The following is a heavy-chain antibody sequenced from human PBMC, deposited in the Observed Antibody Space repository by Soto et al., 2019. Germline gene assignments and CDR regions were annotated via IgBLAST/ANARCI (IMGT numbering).Heavy chain of an antibody. Sequence: QVQLVESGGGVVQPGRSLRLSCAASGFTFSSYGMHWVRQAPGKGLEWVAVISYDGSNKYYADSVKGRFTISRDNSKNTLYLQMNSLRAEDTAVYYCAKGREWRGYYYYGMDVWGQGTTVTVSS. J-gene: IGHJ6*02. V-gene: IGHV3-30*18. D-gene: IGHD3-3*01. CDR1: GFTFSSYG. CDR3: AKGREWRGYYYYGMDV. CDR2: ISYDGSNK.